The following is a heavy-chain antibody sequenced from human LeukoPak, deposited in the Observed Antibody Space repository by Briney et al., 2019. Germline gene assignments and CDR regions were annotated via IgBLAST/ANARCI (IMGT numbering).Heavy chain of an antibody. CDR2: ITGSGDTT. CDR1: GFIFRNYA. Sequence: GGSLRLSCAASGFIFRNYAMSWVRQAPGKGLEWVSAITGSGDTTYYADSVKGRFTISRDSSKNTLYVEMNTLRAEDTAVYYCAKWGDYDILTGYYVSDFWGQGTLVTVSS. CDR3: AKWGDYDILTGYYVSDF. D-gene: IGHD3-9*01. V-gene: IGHV3-23*01. J-gene: IGHJ4*02.